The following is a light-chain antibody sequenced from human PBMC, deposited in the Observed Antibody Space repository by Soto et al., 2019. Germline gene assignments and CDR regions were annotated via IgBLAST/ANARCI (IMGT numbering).Light chain of an antibody. CDR1: SSDVGDYNY. Sequence: QSVLTQPASVSGSPGQSITISCTGTSSDVGDYNYVSWYQQHPGKAPKLMIYEVSNRPSGVSNRFSGSKSGNTASLTISGRQAEGEADYYCSSYTSSNTWVFGGGTKLTVL. J-gene: IGLJ3*02. CDR2: EVS. CDR3: SSYTSSNTWV. V-gene: IGLV2-14*01.